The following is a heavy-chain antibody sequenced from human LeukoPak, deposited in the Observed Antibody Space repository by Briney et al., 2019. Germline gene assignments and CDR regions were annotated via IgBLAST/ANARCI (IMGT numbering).Heavy chain of an antibody. CDR3: AKIEGIDGLEDY. CDR1: GFTFSSYIRYA. V-gene: IGHV3-23*01. Sequence: TGGSLRLSCAASGFTFSSYIRYAMSWVRQAPVKGLEWVSAISGSGGSTYYADSVKGRFTISRDNSKNTLYLQMNSLRAEDTAVYYCAKIEGIDGLEDYWGQGTLVTVSS. J-gene: IGHJ4*02. CDR2: ISGSGGST. D-gene: IGHD5-24*01.